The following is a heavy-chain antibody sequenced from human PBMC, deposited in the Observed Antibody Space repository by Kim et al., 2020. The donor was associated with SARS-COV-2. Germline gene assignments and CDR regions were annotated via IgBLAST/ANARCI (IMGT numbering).Heavy chain of an antibody. Sequence: GGSLRLSCAASGFSFSDYYMIWIHQTPGKGLEWVSYISGNTGYTNYADSVKGRFTISRDNTKNSLYLQMTSLRAEDTALYYCARIPGGSSSWYYFDHWGQGTLVTVSS. CDR2: ISGNTGYT. CDR3: ARIPGGSSSWYYFDH. V-gene: IGHV3-11*03. J-gene: IGHJ4*02. D-gene: IGHD6-13*01. CDR1: GFSFSDYY.